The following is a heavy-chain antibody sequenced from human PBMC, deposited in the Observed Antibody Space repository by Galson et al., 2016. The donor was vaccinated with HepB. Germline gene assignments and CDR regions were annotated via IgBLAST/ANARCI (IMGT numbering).Heavy chain of an antibody. D-gene: IGHD2/OR15-2a*01. CDR1: GVSISVNKW. J-gene: IGHJ4*02. CDR3: ARQYWGGPSDY. CDR2: IFHTGRV. V-gene: IGHV4-4*02. Sequence: ETLSLTCAVSGVSISVNKWWSWVRQPPGQGLEWIGQIFHTGRVNYTPSLASRVTISIDTSNNHFSLRLTSVTAADTALYYCARQYWGGPSDYWGQGTLVIVSS.